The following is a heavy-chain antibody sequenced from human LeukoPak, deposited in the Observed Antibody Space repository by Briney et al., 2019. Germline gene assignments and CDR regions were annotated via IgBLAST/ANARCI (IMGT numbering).Heavy chain of an antibody. CDR1: GGTFSSYA. Sequence: GSSVKVSCKASGGTFSSYAISWVRQAPGQGLEWMGGIIPIFGTANYAQKFQGRVTITADKSTSTAYMELSSLRSEDTAVYYCASTVWGAPGEPYYYYYYGMDVWGKGTTVTVSS. CDR2: IIPIFGTA. CDR3: ASTVWGAPGEPYYYYYYGMDV. J-gene: IGHJ6*04. V-gene: IGHV1-69*06. D-gene: IGHD3-16*01.